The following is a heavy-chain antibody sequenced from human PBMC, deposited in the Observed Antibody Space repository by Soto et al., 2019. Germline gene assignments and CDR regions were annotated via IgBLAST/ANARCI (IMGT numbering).Heavy chain of an antibody. J-gene: IGHJ6*02. CDR3: TRGSPFYYYYGMDV. V-gene: IGHV3-49*04. CDR1: RFTFGDYA. CDR2: IRSKAYGGTT. D-gene: IGHD3-10*01. Sequence: HPGGSLRLSCTASRFTFGDYAMSWVRQAPGKGLEWVGFIRSKAYGGTTEYAASVKGRFTISRDDSKSIAYLQMNSLKTEDTAVYHCTRGSPFYYYYGMDVWGQGTTVTVSS.